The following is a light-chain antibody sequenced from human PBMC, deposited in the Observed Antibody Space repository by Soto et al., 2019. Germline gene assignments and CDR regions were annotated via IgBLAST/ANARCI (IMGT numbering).Light chain of an antibody. Sequence: DMQMTQSPSTLSASVGDRVSITCRASQSISSWFAWYQQKPGKAPKLLIYDASSLESGVPSRFSGSGSGTEFTLTITSLRPDEFATYYCQQYNSYSRTFGQGTRWIS. V-gene: IGKV1-5*01. J-gene: IGKJ1*01. CDR3: QQYNSYSRT. CDR2: DAS. CDR1: QSISSW.